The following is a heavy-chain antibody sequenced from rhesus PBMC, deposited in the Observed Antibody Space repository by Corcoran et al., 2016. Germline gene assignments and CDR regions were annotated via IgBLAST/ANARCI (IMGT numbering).Heavy chain of an antibody. V-gene: IGHV1-198*02. Sequence: QVQLVQSGAEVKKPGASVKGSCKASGFTFGSYAISWVRQAPGQGLEWKGVIIPLVGITNYAEKFQGRGTITAETSTSTAYMELSSRSSEATAVYYCARVGYSGSWNAFSFDYWGQGVLVTVSS. D-gene: IGHD6-25*01. J-gene: IGHJ4*01. CDR2: IIPLVGIT. CDR3: ARVGYSGSWNAFSFDY. CDR1: GFTFGSYA.